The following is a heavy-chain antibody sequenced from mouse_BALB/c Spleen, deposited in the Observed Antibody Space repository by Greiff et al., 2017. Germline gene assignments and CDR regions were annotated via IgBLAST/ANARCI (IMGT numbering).Heavy chain of an antibody. D-gene: IGHD1-1*01. J-gene: IGHJ4*01. CDR2: ISSGSSTI. V-gene: IGHV5-17*02. Sequence: EVQLVESGGGLVQPGGSRKLSCAASGFTFSSFGMHWVRQAPEKGLEWVAYISSGSSTIYYADTVKGRFTISRDNPKNTLFLQMTSLRSEDTAMYYCARSLDYYGSSYERAMDYWGQGTSVTVSS. CDR3: ARSLDYYGSSYERAMDY. CDR1: GFTFSSFG.